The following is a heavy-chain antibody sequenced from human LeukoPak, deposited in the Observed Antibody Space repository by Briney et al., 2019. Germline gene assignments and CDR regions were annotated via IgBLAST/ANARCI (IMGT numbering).Heavy chain of an antibody. CDR2: ISWNSGSI. CDR3: AKDNSFDSSSSCFDY. D-gene: IGHD6-6*01. CDR1: GFTFSTSA. V-gene: IGHV3-9*01. J-gene: IGHJ4*02. Sequence: PGGSLRLSCAASGFTFSTSAMNWVRQAPGKGLEWVSGISWNSGSIGYADSVKGRFTISRDNARNSLYLQMNSLRAEDTALYYCAKDNSFDSSSSCFDYWGQGTLVTVSS.